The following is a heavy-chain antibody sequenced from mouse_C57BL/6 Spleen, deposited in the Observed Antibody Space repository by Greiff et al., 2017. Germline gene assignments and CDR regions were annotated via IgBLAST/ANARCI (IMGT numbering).Heavy chain of an antibody. J-gene: IGHJ2*01. CDR3: ATVVEFNYFDY. CDR2: INPSSGYT. Sequence: VQLQQSGAELAKPGASVKLSCKASGYTFTSYWMHWVKQRPGQGLEWIGYINPSSGYTKYNQKFKDKATLTADKSSSTAYMQLSSLTSEDSAVYYGATVVEFNYFDYWGQGTTLTVSS. CDR1: GYTFTSYW. V-gene: IGHV1-7*01. D-gene: IGHD1-1*01.